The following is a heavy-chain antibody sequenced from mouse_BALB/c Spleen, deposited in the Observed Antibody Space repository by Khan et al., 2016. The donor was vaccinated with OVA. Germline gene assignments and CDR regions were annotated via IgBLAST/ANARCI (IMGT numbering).Heavy chain of an antibody. CDR2: INPSTGYT. CDR1: GYTFTSYW. Sequence: VQLQQSGAELAKPGASVKMSCKASGYTFTSYWMHWVKQRPGQGLEWIGYINPSTGYTEYNQKFKDKATLTADKSSSTAYMQLSSLTSEDSAVYYYACHGSSSAWFTYWGQGTLVTVSA. J-gene: IGHJ3*01. V-gene: IGHV1-7*01. D-gene: IGHD1-1*01. CDR3: ACHGSSSAWFTY.